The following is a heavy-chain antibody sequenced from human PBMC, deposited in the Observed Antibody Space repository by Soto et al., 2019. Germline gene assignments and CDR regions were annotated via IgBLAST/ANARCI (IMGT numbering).Heavy chain of an antibody. Sequence: QVQLQQWGAGLSKPSETLSLTCAVYSGSLSSYYWSWIRQPPGKGLEWIGEINHSGFTNYNPSPKSRVSTSLDTPKNQFSLTLTSVTAADTALYYCVRAPPWTFAIWGQGTVVTVSS. D-gene: IGHD1-1*01. CDR2: INHSGFT. V-gene: IGHV4-34*02. CDR3: VRAPPWTFAI. CDR1: SGSLSSYY. J-gene: IGHJ3*02.